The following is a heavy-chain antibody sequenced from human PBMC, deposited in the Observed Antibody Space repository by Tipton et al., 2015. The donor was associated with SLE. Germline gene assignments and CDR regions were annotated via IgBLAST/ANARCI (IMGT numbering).Heavy chain of an antibody. CDR2: IYTSGST. J-gene: IGHJ5*02. CDR3: ARERWELDP. D-gene: IGHD4-23*01. V-gene: IGHV4-61*09. CDR1: GGSISSGSYY. Sequence: TLSLTCTVSGGSISSGSYYWSWIRQPAGKGLEWIGHIYTSGSTNYNPSLKSRVTISVDTSKNQFSLKLSSVTAADTAAYYCARERWELDPWGQGTLVTVSS.